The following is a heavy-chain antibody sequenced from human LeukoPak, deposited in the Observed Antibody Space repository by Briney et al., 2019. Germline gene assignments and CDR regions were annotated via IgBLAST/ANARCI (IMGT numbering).Heavy chain of an antibody. CDR1: GFTFSDYY. J-gene: IGHJ4*02. Sequence: PGGSLRLSCAASGFTFSDYYMSWIRQAPGKGLEWVSAISGSGGSTYYADSVKGRFTISRDNSKNTLYLQMNSLRAEDTAVYYCAKDPAFSGRRDYWGQGTLVTVSS. CDR3: AKDPAFSGRRDY. D-gene: IGHD1-26*01. CDR2: ISGSGGST. V-gene: IGHV3-23*01.